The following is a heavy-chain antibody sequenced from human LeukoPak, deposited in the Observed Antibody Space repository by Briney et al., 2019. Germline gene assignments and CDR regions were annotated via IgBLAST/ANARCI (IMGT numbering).Heavy chain of an antibody. CDR1: GFTFSNAW. J-gene: IGHJ4*02. CDR2: IKSKTDGGTT. V-gene: IGHV3-15*01. Sequence: PGGSLRLSCAASGFTFSNAWMSWVRQAPGKGLEWVVRIKSKTDGGTTDYAAPVKGRFTISRDDSKNTLYLQMNSLKTEDTAVYYCTTVDTAMVSFDYWGQGTLVTVSS. D-gene: IGHD5-18*01. CDR3: TTVDTAMVSFDY.